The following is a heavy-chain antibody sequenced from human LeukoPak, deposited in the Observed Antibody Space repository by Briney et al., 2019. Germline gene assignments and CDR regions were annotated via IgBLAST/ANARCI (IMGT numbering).Heavy chain of an antibody. V-gene: IGHV4-4*02. J-gene: IGHJ4*02. D-gene: IGHD6-19*01. CDR3: ARVSLAVAGSLWDY. Sequence: SGTLSLTCAVSGGSISSSNWWSWVRQPQGKGLEWIGEIYHSGSTNYNPSLKSRVTISVDKSKNQFSLKLSSVTAADTAVYYCARVSLAVAGSLWDYWGQGTLVTVSS. CDR2: IYHSGST. CDR1: GGSISSSNW.